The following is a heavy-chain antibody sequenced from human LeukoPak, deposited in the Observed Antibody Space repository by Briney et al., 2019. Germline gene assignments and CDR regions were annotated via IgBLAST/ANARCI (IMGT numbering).Heavy chain of an antibody. CDR2: ISAYNGNT. V-gene: IGHV1-18*01. D-gene: IGHD3-3*01. J-gene: IGHJ6*02. CDR3: ARDRGLRFLEWFPLPEEYYYYGMDV. Sequence: ASVNVSCKASGYTFTSYGISWVRQAPGQGLEWMGWISAYNGNTNYAQKLQGRVTMTTDTSTSTAYMELRSLRSDDTAVYYCARDRGLRFLEWFPLPEEYYYYGMDVWGQGTTVTVSS. CDR1: GYTFTSYG.